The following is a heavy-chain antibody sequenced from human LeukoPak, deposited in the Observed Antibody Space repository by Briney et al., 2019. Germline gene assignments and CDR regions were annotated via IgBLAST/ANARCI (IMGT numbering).Heavy chain of an antibody. CDR2: IYYSGST. CDR3: ARAYCSSTSCYFDY. CDR1: GGSISSYY. Sequence: PSETLSLTCTVSGGSISSYYWSWIRQPPGKGLEWIGYIYYSGSTNYNPSLKSRVTISVDTSKNQFSLKLSSVTAADTAVYYCARAYCSSTSCYFDYWAQVTLVTVSS. D-gene: IGHD2-2*01. V-gene: IGHV4-59*01. J-gene: IGHJ4*02.